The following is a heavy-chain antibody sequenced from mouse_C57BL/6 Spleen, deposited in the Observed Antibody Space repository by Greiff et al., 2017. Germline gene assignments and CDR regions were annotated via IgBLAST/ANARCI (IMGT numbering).Heavy chain of an antibody. J-gene: IGHJ2*01. CDR2: IYPSDSET. V-gene: IGHV1-61*01. Sequence: VQLQQPGAELVRPGSSVKLSCKASGYTFTSYWMDWVKQRPGQGLEWIGNIYPSDSETHYNQKFKDKATLTVDKSSSTAYMQLSSLTSEDSAVYYCAREAVTTGVTDYWGQGTTLTVAS. D-gene: IGHD1-1*01. CDR1: GYTFTSYW. CDR3: AREAVTTGVTDY.